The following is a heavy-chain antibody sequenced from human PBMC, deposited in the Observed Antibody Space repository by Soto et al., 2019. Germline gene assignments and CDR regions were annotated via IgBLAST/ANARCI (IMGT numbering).Heavy chain of an antibody. CDR3: AREWTQYDSSCPGDE. V-gene: IGHV1-46*01. CDR2: INPSGGST. Sequence: DSLQVSCTSSGYAFTSYYMHWVRQAPGQGLEWMGIINPSGGSTSYAQKFQGRVTMTRDTSTSTVYMELSSLRSEDTAVYYCAREWTQYDSSCPGDEWGKGNLVTV. D-gene: IGHD3-22*01. CDR1: GYAFTSYY. J-gene: IGHJ4*02.